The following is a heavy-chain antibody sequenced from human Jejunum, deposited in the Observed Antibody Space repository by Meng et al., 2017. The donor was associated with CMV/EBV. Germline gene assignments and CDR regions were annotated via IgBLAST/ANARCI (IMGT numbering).Heavy chain of an antibody. D-gene: IGHD3-10*01. CDR3: ERDSYHYGSSTYNWFDP. J-gene: IGHJ5*02. CDR1: SIRTYW. V-gene: IGHV4-59*01. CDR2: IHHSGTT. Sequence: SIRTYWWSGIRQSPGKGLEWIGYIHHSGTTNHNPSLRSRVIMSVDTSNNQFSLKLTSVTAADTAVYYCERDSYHYGSSTYNWFDPWGQGILVTVSS.